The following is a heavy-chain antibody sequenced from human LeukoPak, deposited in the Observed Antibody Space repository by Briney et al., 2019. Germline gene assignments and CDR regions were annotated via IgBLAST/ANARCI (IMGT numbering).Heavy chain of an antibody. CDR3: ARGTKRYYGSGSYYKD. V-gene: IGHV4-4*09. Sequence: SETLSLTCNVSGGSISSNYWSWIRQPPGKGLEWIGYFSTSGNTNYNPSLKSRITISVRTSKNQFSLKLSSVTAADTAVYYCARGTKRYYGSGSYYKDWGQGTLVTVSS. CDR2: FSTSGNT. J-gene: IGHJ4*02. CDR1: GGSISSNY. D-gene: IGHD3-10*01.